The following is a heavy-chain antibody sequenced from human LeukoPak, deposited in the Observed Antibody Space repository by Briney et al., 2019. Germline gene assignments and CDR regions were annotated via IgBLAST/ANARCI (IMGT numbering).Heavy chain of an antibody. CDR3: ANLAGVVAGLDP. V-gene: IGHV1-18*01. D-gene: IGHD6-19*01. CDR2: ISADNGFT. Sequence: ASVKVSCKASGYTFTSYGINWVRQAPGQGLEWMGWISADNGFTASAQNLQGRVSMTTDTSTNTAYMELRSLRSDDTAVYYCANLAGVVAGLDPWGQGTLVTVSS. J-gene: IGHJ5*02. CDR1: GYTFTSYG.